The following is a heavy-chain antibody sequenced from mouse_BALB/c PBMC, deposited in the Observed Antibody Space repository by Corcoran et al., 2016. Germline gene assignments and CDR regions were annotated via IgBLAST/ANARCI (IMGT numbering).Heavy chain of an antibody. CDR1: GYTFTSYV. CDR2: INPYTDGT. V-gene: IGHV1S136*01. CDR3: ARGDYGNFWFAY. J-gene: IGHJ3*01. D-gene: IGHD2-1*01. Sequence: EVQLQQSGPELVKPGASVKMSCKASGYTFTSYVMHWVKQKPGQGLELIGYINPYTDGTKYNEKFKGKATLTSDTSSSTAYMERSRLTSEDSAVYYCARGDYGNFWFAYWCQGTLVTVSA.